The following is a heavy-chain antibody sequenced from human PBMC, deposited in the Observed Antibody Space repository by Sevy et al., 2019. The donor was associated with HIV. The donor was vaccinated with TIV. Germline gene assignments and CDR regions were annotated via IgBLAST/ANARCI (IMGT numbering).Heavy chain of an antibody. J-gene: IGHJ3*02. CDR1: GFSVSNSY. V-gene: IGHV3-53*01. Sequence: GGSLRLSCAASGFSVSNSYMSWVRQAPGKGLQWVSVIYSGDSTYYTDSVKGRFTISLDNSKNTLYLKMNSLRSEDTAVYYCAGLSVYYYDSSGYYTTGHAFDIWGQGTMVTVSS. D-gene: IGHD3-22*01. CDR2: IYSGDST. CDR3: AGLSVYYYDSSGYYTTGHAFDI.